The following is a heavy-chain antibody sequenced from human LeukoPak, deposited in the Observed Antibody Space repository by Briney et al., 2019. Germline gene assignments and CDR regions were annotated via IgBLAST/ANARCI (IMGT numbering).Heavy chain of an antibody. J-gene: IGHJ4*02. CDR3: ARAVTRFGLLWFGEPQTDY. V-gene: IGHV3-66*01. CDR2: IYSGGST. CDR1: GFTVSSNY. Sequence: PGGCLRLSCAASGFTVSSNYMSWVRQAPGKGLEWVSVIYSGGSTYYADSVKGRFTISRDNSKNTLYLQMNSLRAEDTAVYYCARAVTRFGLLWFGEPQTDYWGQGTLVTVSS. D-gene: IGHD3-10*01.